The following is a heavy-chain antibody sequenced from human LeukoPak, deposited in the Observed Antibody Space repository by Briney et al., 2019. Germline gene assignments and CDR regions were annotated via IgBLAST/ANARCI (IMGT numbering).Heavy chain of an antibody. D-gene: IGHD6-19*01. Sequence: GGSLRLSCAATGFTVSSNYRSWVRQAPGKGLEWVSVIYSGGSTYYADSVKGRFTISRDNSKNTLYLQMNSLRAEDTAVYYCARSASGWYYYDYWGQRTLVTVSS. CDR3: ARSASGWYYYDY. V-gene: IGHV3-66*01. J-gene: IGHJ4*02. CDR1: GFTVSSNY. CDR2: IYSGGST.